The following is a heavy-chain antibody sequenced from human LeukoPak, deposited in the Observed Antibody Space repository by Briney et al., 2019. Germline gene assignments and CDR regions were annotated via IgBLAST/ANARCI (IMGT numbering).Heavy chain of an antibody. Sequence: GASVKVSCKASGGTFSSYAISWVRQAPGQGLEWMGGIIPIFGTANYAQKFQGRVTITTDESTSTAYMELSSLRSEDTAVYYCARSGDSSGYYAVPFDPWGQGTLVTVSS. CDR2: IIPIFGTA. J-gene: IGHJ5*02. CDR1: GGTFSSYA. CDR3: ARSGDSSGYYAVPFDP. V-gene: IGHV1-69*05. D-gene: IGHD3-22*01.